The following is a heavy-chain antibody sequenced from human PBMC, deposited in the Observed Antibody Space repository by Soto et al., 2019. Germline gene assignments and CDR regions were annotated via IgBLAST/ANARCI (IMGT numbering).Heavy chain of an antibody. J-gene: IGHJ6*02. Sequence: PGESLKISCKGSGYSFTSYWIGWVRQMPGKGLEWMGIIYPGDSDTRYSPSFQGQVTISADKSISTAYLQWSSLKASDTAMYYCARQDYYGSGRDMGLDYYYGMDVWGQGTSVTVSS. D-gene: IGHD3-10*01. CDR2: IYPGDSDT. CDR1: GYSFTSYW. CDR3: ARQDYYGSGRDMGLDYYYGMDV. V-gene: IGHV5-51*01.